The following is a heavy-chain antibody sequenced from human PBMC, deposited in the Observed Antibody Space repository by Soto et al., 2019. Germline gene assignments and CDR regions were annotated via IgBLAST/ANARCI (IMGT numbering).Heavy chain of an antibody. Sequence: ASVKVSCKVSGYTLTELSMHWVRQAPGKGLEWMGGFDPEDGETIYAQKFQGRVTMTEDTSTDTAYMELSSLRSEDTAVYYCATGPWYFDSTAYWGQGTLVTVSS. D-gene: IGHD3-16*01. CDR3: ATGPWYFDSTAY. V-gene: IGHV1-24*01. J-gene: IGHJ4*02. CDR2: FDPEDGET. CDR1: GYTLTELS.